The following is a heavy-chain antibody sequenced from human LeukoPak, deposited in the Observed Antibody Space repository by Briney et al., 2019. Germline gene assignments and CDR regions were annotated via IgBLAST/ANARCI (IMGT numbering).Heavy chain of an antibody. Sequence: GGSLRLSCAASGFTVSSHYMSWVRQAPGKGLEWVSVIYSDGNTFYADSVRGRFTISRDISKNVVYLQMNSLRAEDTAVYYCTTNRWDYWGQGTLVTVSS. V-gene: IGHV3-66*01. CDR1: GFTVSSHY. J-gene: IGHJ4*02. D-gene: IGHD2-15*01. CDR3: TTNRWDY. CDR2: IYSDGNT.